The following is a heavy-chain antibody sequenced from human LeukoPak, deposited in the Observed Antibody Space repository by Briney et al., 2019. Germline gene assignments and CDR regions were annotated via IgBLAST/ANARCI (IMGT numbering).Heavy chain of an antibody. CDR1: GFTFGDYA. V-gene: IGHV3-49*03. D-gene: IGHD3-22*01. J-gene: IGHJ4*02. CDR2: IRSKAYGGTT. CDR3: TRSHYDSSGYNKY. Sequence: GGSLRLSCTATGFTFGDYAMSWFRQAPGKGLEWVGFIRSKAYGGTTEYAASVKGRYTNSRHDSKSTAHRQMNSLKTEDTTVYYCTRSHYDSSGYNKYWGQGTLVTVSA.